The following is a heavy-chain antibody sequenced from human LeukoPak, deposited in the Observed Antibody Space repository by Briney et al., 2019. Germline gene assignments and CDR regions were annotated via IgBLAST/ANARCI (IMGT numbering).Heavy chain of an antibody. CDR3: ARSPQGTATTANWLDP. CDR1: GGSLSGFY. V-gene: IGHV4-34*01. J-gene: IGHJ5*02. Sequence: SETLSLTCAVYGGSLSGFYWSWIRQSPGKGLEWIGEINQSGSTNYNPSLKSRVTISVDTSKNQFSLKLSSVTAADTAVYYCARSPQGTATTANWLDPWGQGTLVTVSS. CDR2: INQSGST. D-gene: IGHD4-17*01.